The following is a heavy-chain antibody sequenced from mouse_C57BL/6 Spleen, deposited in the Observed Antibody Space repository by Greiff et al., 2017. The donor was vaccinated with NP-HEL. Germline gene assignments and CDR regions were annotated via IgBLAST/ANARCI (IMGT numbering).Heavy chain of an antibody. Sequence: QVQLQQPGAELVRPGSSVKLSCKASGYTFTSYWMDWVKQRPGQGLEWIGNIYPSDSETHYNQKFKDKATLTVDKSTSTAYMRLSSLTSEDAAVYDCARMSQAGFDYWGQGTTLTVSS. CDR2: IYPSDSET. V-gene: IGHV1-61*01. CDR3: ARMSQAGFDY. J-gene: IGHJ2*01. D-gene: IGHD3-2*02. CDR1: GYTFTSYW.